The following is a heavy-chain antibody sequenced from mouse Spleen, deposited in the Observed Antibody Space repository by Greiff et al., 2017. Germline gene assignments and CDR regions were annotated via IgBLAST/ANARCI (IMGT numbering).Heavy chain of an antibody. Sequence: EVQLQQSGPELVKPGASVKISCKASGYTFTDYYMNWVKQSHGKSLEWIGDINPNNGGTSYNQKFKGKATLTVDKSSSTAYMELRSLTSEDSAVYYWADGNYVAYWGQGTLVTVSA. CDR3: ADGNYVAY. CDR2: INPNNGGT. CDR1: GYTFTDYY. D-gene: IGHD2-1*01. J-gene: IGHJ3*01. V-gene: IGHV1-26*01.